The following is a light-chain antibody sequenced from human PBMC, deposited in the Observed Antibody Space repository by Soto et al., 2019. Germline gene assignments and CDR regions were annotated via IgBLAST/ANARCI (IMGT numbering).Light chain of an antibody. J-gene: IGKJ4*01. V-gene: IGKV1-9*01. CDR2: AAS. Sequence: IQLTQSPSSLSAFVGDRVTITCRASQGISSYLAWYQQKPGKVPKLLIYAASTLQSGVPSRFSGSGSGTDFTLTISSLQPEDFATYYCQQLNNYPLTFGGGTKVEIK. CDR3: QQLNNYPLT. CDR1: QGISSY.